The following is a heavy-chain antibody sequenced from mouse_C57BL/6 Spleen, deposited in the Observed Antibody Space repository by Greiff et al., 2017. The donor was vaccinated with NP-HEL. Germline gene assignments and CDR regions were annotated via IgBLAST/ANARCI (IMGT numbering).Heavy chain of an antibody. CDR3: ARGTKVVPFAY. CDR1: GYTFTSYW. Sequence: VQLQQPGAELVMPGASVKLSCKASGYTFTSYWMHWVKQRPGQGLEWIGEIYPSDSYTNYNQKFKGKSTLTVDKSSSTAYMQLSSLTAEDSAVYYCARGTKVVPFAYWGQGTLVTVSA. D-gene: IGHD1-1*01. V-gene: IGHV1-69*01. J-gene: IGHJ3*01. CDR2: IYPSDSYT.